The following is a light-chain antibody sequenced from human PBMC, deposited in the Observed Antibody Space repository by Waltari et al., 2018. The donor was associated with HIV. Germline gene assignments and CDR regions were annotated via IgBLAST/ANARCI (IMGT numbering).Light chain of an antibody. CDR2: GVN. CDR3: CSYAGSNIHWV. J-gene: IGLJ3*02. V-gene: IGLV2-11*01. CDR1: SRYVNNYNY. Sequence: QSALTQPRSVSGSPGQSVTISCTGTSRYVNNYNYVSWYHNPPGEAPKLVVFGVNKLPSGVLDRVSGSNSGNTASLTISGLQAEDEGHYYCCSYAGSNIHWVFGGGNKLTVL.